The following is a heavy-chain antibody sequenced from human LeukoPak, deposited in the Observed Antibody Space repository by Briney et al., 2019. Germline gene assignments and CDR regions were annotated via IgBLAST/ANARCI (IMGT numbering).Heavy chain of an antibody. V-gene: IGHV4-59*01. CDR1: GGSFSSYY. CDR3: ARGHYYDTSGDY. D-gene: IGHD3-22*01. J-gene: IGHJ4*02. CDR2: IDYSGGT. Sequence: KASETLSLTCAVYGGSFSSYYWSWIRQPPGKGLEWIGYIDYSGGTNYNPSLKSRVTISVDTSKNQFSLNLSSVTAADTAVYYCARGHYYDTSGDYWGQGTLVTVSS.